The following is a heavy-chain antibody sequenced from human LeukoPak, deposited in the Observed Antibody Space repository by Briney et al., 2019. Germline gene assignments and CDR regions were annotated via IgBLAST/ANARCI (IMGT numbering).Heavy chain of an antibody. CDR2: ICDSGDTP. V-gene: IGHV3-23*01. Sequence: GGSLRLSCVGSGFTFSTSWMSWVRQAPGKGLEWVSSICDSGDTPYYADSVKGRFTISRDNSKNMLYLQMNSLRADDTALYYCAKVDGITMVVIITHLDYWGQGALVTVSS. J-gene: IGHJ4*02. CDR1: GFTFSTSW. D-gene: IGHD3-22*01. CDR3: AKVDGITMVVIITHLDY.